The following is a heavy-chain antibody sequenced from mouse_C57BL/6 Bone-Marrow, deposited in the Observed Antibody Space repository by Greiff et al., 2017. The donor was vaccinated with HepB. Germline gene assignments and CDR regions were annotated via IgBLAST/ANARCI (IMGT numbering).Heavy chain of an antibody. CDR3: AREGYGDWFAY. J-gene: IGHJ2*01. CDR1: GYTFTSYW. D-gene: IGHD2-2*01. CDR2: IDPSDSYT. Sequence: QVQLQQPGAELVMPGASVKLSCKASGYTFTSYWMHWVKQRPGQGLEWIGEIDPSDSYTNYNQKFKGKSTLTVDKSSSTAYMQLSSLTSEDSAVYYCAREGYGDWFAYWGQGTTLTVSS. V-gene: IGHV1-69*01.